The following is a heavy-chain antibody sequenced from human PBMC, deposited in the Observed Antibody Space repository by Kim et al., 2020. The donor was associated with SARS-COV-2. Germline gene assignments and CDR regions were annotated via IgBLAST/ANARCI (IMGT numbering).Heavy chain of an antibody. D-gene: IGHD1-26*01. V-gene: IGHV3-23*01. CDR2: ISGSGHRT. J-gene: IGHJ1*01. Sequence: GGSLRLSCAASGFTFSSDPMNWVRQAPGKGLEWILGISGSGHRTFYADSVKGRFTISRDNSKNSLYLQMNSLRAEDTALYYCVKAVGGGSYQQYYHDWGQGTLVIVSS. CDR1: GFTFSSDP. CDR3: VKAVGGGSYQQYYHD.